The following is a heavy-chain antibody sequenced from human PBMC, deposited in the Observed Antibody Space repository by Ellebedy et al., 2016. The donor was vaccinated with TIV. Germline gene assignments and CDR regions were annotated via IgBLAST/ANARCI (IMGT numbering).Heavy chain of an antibody. CDR1: GGSISSYY. J-gene: IGHJ4*02. V-gene: IGHV4-59*01. D-gene: IGHD6-6*01. CDR2: IYYSGST. Sequence: GSLRLSXTVSGGSISSYYWSWIRQPPGKGLEWIGYIYYSGSTNYNPSLKSRVTISVDTSKNQFSLKLSSVTAADTAVYYCASRSTIAARPARDYWGQGTLVTVSS. CDR3: ASRSTIAARPARDY.